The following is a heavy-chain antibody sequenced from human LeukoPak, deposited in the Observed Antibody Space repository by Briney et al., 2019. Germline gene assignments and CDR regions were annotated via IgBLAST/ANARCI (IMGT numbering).Heavy chain of an antibody. J-gene: IGHJ4*02. CDR2: IYYSGST. CDR1: GGSISSSSYY. CDR3: AAEFGTSIADY. Sequence: SQTLSLTCTVSGGSISSSSYYWGWIRQPPGKGLEWIGSIYYSGSTYYKPSLKSRVAISIDTSKNQFTLKLSSVTAADTAVYYCAAEFGTSIADYWGQGILVTVSS. D-gene: IGHD2-21*01. V-gene: IGHV4-39*01.